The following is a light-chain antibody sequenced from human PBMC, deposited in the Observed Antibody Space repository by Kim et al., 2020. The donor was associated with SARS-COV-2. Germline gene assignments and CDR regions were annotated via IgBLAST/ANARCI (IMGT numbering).Light chain of an antibody. V-gene: IGKV3D-15*01. CDR2: GAS. CDR3: QQYHDWAET. Sequence: SPGEEATLTCRASQSVNTNVAWYQQKGGRPPRILIYGASTRATGVPARFSGSGSGTDFTLTISSLQSEDFAVYYCQQYHDWAETFGQGTKVDIK. CDR1: QSVNTN. J-gene: IGKJ1*01.